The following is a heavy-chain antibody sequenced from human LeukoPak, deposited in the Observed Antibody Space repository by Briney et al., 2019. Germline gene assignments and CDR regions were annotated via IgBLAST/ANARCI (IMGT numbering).Heavy chain of an antibody. CDR1: GFTFSGYN. CDR3: AKDYAVGSIDY. Sequence: GGSLRLSCAASGFTFSGYNMNWVRQAPGKGLEWVSSITSTGTYTFYADSVKGRFTISRDNAKNSLYLQMNSLRAEDTAVYYCAKDYAVGSIDYWGQGTLVTVSS. CDR2: ITSTGTYT. D-gene: IGHD3-16*01. J-gene: IGHJ4*02. V-gene: IGHV3-21*04.